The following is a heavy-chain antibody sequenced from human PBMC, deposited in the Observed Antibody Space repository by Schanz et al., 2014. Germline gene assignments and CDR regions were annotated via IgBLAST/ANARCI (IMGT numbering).Heavy chain of an antibody. CDR1: GFTFSDYY. CDR2: VSSNNIYT. D-gene: IGHD2-8*01. J-gene: IGHJ3*02. V-gene: IGHV3-11*06. CDR3: ARDMLRRYGALEI. Sequence: QVQLVESGGGLVKPGGYLRLSCTASGFTFSDYYMTWIRQAPGKGLEWVSYVSSNNIYTKYADSVRGRFTISRDNAKNSLFLQMNSLRADDTAVYYCARDMLRRYGALEIWGRGTMVTVSS.